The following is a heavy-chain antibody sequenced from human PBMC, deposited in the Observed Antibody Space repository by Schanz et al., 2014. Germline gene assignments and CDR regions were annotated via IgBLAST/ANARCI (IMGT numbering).Heavy chain of an antibody. Sequence: VQLVESGGGLVKPGGSLRLSCAASGFIFNDYYMNWSRQAPGKGLEGVSIIYSDGSTYYVDSVKGRFIISRDNSKNMVFLQMNSLRVEDTAIYYCARGSGTFDSWGQGTLVTVSS. J-gene: IGHJ4*02. CDR3: ARGSGTFDS. D-gene: IGHD3-3*01. CDR2: IYSDGST. V-gene: IGHV3-66*01. CDR1: GFIFNDYY.